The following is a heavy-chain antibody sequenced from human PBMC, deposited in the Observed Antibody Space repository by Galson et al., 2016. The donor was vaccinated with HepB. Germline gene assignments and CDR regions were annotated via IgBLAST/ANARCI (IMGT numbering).Heavy chain of an antibody. CDR1: GYSFSGYW. CDR3: ARGRGTTMVNYFDY. CDR2: IFPGDSNT. J-gene: IGHJ4*02. V-gene: IGHV5-51*03. D-gene: IGHD4/OR15-4a*01. Sequence: QSGAEVKKPGESLKISCKGSGYSFSGYWIAWVRQMPGKGLEWMGIIFPGDSNTRYSPSFRGQVTISADKSISTAYLQWSSLKASDTAMYYCARGRGTTMVNYFDYWGQGTLVTVSS.